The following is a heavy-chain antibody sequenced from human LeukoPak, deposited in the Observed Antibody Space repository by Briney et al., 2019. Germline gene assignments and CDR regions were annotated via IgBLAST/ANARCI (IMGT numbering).Heavy chain of an antibody. CDR3: AKDRRGSIQLGWPWYFDL. J-gene: IGHJ2*01. V-gene: IGHV3-30*18. Sequence: GRSLRLSCAASGFTFSSYGMHWVRQAPGKGLGWVAVISYDGSNKYYADSVKGRFTISRDNSKNTLYLQMNSLRAEDTAVYYCAKDRRGSIQLGWPWYFDLWGRGTLVTVSS. CDR1: GFTFSSYG. CDR2: ISYDGSNK. D-gene: IGHD5-18*01.